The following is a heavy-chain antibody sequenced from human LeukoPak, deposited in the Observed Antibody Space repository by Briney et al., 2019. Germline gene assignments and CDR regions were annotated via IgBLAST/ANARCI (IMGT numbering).Heavy chain of an antibody. Sequence: SETLSLTCTVSGGSISSYYWRWIRQPPGKGLEWIRYIYYSGSTNYNPSLKSRVTISVDTSTNQFSLKLISVTAADTAVYYCARCRLRDDYDYWGQETLVTVSS. CDR3: ARCRLRDDYDY. D-gene: IGHD3-16*01. CDR2: IYYSGST. J-gene: IGHJ4*02. CDR1: GGSISSYY. V-gene: IGHV4-59*01.